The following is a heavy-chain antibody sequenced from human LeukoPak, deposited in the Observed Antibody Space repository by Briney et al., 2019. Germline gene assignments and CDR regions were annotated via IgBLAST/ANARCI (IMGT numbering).Heavy chain of an antibody. V-gene: IGHV4-31*03. J-gene: IGHJ4*02. CDR1: GGSISSDGYY. CDR3: ARDPHSGYGTDY. CDR2: IYYSGST. Sequence: SETLSLTCTVSGGSISSDGYYWSWIRQHPGKGLEWIGYIYYSGSTYYNPSLKSRVTISLDTSKNQFSLKLSSVTAADTAVYYCARDPHSGYGTDYWGQGTLATVSS. D-gene: IGHD5-12*01.